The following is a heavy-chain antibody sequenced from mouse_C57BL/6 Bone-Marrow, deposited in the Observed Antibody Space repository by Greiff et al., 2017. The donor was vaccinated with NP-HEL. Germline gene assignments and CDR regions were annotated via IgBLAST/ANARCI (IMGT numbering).Heavy chain of an antibody. CDR3: AAYYYGSRYYAMDY. CDR2: ISNGGGST. V-gene: IGHV5-12*01. Sequence: DVKLVESGGGLVQPGGSLKLSCAASGFTFSDYYMYWVRQTPEKRLEWVAYISNGGGSTYYPDTVKGRFPISRDNAKNTLYLQRSRLKSEDTAMYYCAAYYYGSRYYAMDYWGQGTSVTVSS. D-gene: IGHD1-1*01. J-gene: IGHJ4*01. CDR1: GFTFSDYY.